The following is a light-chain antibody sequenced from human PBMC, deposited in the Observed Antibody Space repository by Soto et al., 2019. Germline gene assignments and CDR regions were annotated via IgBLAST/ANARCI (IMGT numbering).Light chain of an antibody. CDR1: QNINNY. J-gene: IGKJ2*01. Sequence: DIQMTQSPSSLSASVGDRVTITCQASQNINNYLNWYQQKPGRAPKLLIYDASSLESGVPSRFSGSGSGTDFSLTVDSLQPEDTATYYCQQYDHPPYTFGQGTKVDIK. CDR3: QQYDHPPYT. CDR2: DAS. V-gene: IGKV1-33*01.